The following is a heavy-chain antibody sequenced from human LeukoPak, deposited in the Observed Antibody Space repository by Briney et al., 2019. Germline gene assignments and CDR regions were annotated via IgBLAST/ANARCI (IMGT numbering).Heavy chain of an antibody. Sequence: GGSLRLSCAASGFTFSRYWMSWLRQAPGKGLEWVANINEDGSEKYYVDSVKGRFSISRDNAKNSLYLQMNSLRAEDTAVYYCAKGKDYWGQGTLVTVSS. CDR2: INEDGSEK. CDR3: AKGKDY. V-gene: IGHV3-7*01. CDR1: GFTFSRYW. J-gene: IGHJ4*02.